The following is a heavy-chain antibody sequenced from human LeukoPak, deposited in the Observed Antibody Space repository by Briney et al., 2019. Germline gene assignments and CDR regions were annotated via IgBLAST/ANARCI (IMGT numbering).Heavy chain of an antibody. CDR3: ARGRWYYFDY. J-gene: IGHJ4*02. CDR1: GGSFSGYY. Sequence: SETLSLTCAVYGGSFSGYYWSWIRQPPGKGLEWIGEINHSGSTNYNPSLKSRVTISVDTSKNQFSLKLSSVTAADTAVYYCARGRWYYFDYWGQGTLVTASS. D-gene: IGHD6-13*01. V-gene: IGHV4-34*01. CDR2: INHSGST.